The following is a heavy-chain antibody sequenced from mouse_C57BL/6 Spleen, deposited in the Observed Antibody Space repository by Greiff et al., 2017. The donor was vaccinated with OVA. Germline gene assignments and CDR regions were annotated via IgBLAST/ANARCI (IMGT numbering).Heavy chain of an antibody. D-gene: IGHD2-5*01. CDR2: IYPNNGGN. Sequence: EVQLQQSGPELVKPGASVKMSCKASGYTFTDYYMHWVKQSHGKSLEWIGDIYPNNGGNGYNQKFKGKATLTVDKSSSTAYMELRSMTSEDSAVSYCARGGSNHWYFDVWGTGTTVTVSS. CDR3: ARGGSNHWYFDV. J-gene: IGHJ1*03. V-gene: IGHV1-34*01. CDR1: GYTFTDYY.